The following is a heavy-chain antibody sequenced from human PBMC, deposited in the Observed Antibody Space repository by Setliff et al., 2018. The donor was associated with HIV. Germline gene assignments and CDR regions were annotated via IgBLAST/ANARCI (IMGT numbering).Heavy chain of an antibody. Sequence: SETLSLTCAVYGGSFSDNYWSWIRQPAGKGLEWIGRVSSRGDTYYNPSLKSRVTISVDTSKNHFSLKLNSVTAADTAVYYCARAPGPYGDYNWFDPWGQGALVTVSS. D-gene: IGHD4-17*01. V-gene: IGHV4-59*10. CDR2: VSSRGDT. CDR1: GGSFSDNY. CDR3: ARAPGPYGDYNWFDP. J-gene: IGHJ5*02.